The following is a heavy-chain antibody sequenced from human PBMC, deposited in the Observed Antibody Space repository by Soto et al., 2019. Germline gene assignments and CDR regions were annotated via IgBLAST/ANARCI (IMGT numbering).Heavy chain of an antibody. V-gene: IGHV1-69*01. D-gene: IGHD3-16*01. Sequence: QVQLVQSGAEVKKPGSSVKVSCKASGGTFSSYAISWVRQAPGQGLEWMGGILPIFRTANYAQKFQGRVSITPDESTSTAYMELSSLRSEDTAVYYCARGAQGADYEYVWGSDYWGQGTLVTVSS. CDR1: GGTFSSYA. CDR2: ILPIFRTA. J-gene: IGHJ4*02. CDR3: ARGAQGADYEYVWGSDY.